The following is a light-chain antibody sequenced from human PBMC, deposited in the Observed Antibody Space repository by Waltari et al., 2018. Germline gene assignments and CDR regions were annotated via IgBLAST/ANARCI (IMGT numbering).Light chain of an antibody. V-gene: IGKV3-15*01. CDR1: QRIATN. CDR3: QQYNYYYS. Sequence: IVMTQSPGTLSLSPGEGATLSCRASQRIATNVAWYQQKPGQGPRLLISEASTRVAGVPARFSGSGSGTEFTLTISSLQSEEFAVYYCQQYNYYYSFGQGTRLEMK. J-gene: IGKJ2*01. CDR2: EAS.